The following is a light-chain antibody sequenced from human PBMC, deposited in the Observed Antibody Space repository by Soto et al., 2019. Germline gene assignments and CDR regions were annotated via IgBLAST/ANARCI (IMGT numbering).Light chain of an antibody. Sequence: QSALTQPASVSGAPGQSITISCTGTSSDVGGYNYVSWYQQHPGKAPKLMIYEVSNRPSGVSNSFSGSKSGNTASLTISGLQADDEADYYCSSYTSSSTLEVFGTGTKVTVL. CDR1: SSDVGGYNY. J-gene: IGLJ1*01. CDR3: SSYTSSSTLEV. CDR2: EVS. V-gene: IGLV2-14*01.